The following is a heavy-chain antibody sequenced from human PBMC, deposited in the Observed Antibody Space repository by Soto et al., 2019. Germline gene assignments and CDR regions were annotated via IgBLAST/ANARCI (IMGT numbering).Heavy chain of an antibody. CDR3: ARDPGYSTTWHQAFDI. CDR2: ISTYNGNT. CDR1: GYTFTSYG. Sequence: QVQLVQSGAEVKKPGASVKVSCRASGYTFTSYGISWVRQAPGHGPEWMGRISTYNGNTNYVQKLQDRVTMTTDTSSNTAYLELRSLIYDDTAVYYCARDPGYSTTWHQAFDIWGQGTMVTVSS. V-gene: IGHV1-18*01. D-gene: IGHD6-13*01. J-gene: IGHJ3*02.